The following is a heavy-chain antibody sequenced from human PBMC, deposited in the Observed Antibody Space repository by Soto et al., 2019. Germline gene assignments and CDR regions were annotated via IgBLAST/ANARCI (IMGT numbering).Heavy chain of an antibody. D-gene: IGHD6-19*01. J-gene: IGHJ4*02. CDR1: GDSVTRTSFY. CDR2: ISDKGRT. Sequence: QVHLQESGPGLVKSSETLSLSCTVSGDSVTRTSFYWTWVRQSPGGGLEWIGEISDKGRTSYSPSLKSRLTISLDTSRNEFSLSPTSATVDDTAVYYCARQKGSGWYYYDSWGRGSLVTVSS. V-gene: IGHV4-61*01. CDR3: ARQKGSGWYYYDS.